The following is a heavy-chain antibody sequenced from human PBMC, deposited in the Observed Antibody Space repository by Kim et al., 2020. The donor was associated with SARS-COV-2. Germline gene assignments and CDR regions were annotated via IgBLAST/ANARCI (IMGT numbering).Heavy chain of an antibody. Sequence: NNYYAASVKGRFTTSRDNSKNTLYLPMNSLRAEDTAVYYCARDEGGSEDYWGQGTLVTVSS. CDR2: NN. J-gene: IGHJ4*02. V-gene: IGHV3-33*01. CDR3: ARDEGGSEDY. D-gene: IGHD3-10*01.